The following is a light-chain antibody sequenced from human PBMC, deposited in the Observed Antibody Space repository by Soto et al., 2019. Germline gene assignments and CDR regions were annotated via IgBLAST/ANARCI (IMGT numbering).Light chain of an antibody. Sequence: EIVLTQSPGTLSLSPGERATLSCRASQSVSSDCLAGYQQKPGQTPKVLIYRASSRATGIPDRFSGSGSGTDFTLTISRLEPEDFAVYYCQQYGSSPLTFGGGTKVEIK. CDR3: QQYGSSPLT. V-gene: IGKV3-20*01. CDR1: QSVSSDC. J-gene: IGKJ4*01. CDR2: RAS.